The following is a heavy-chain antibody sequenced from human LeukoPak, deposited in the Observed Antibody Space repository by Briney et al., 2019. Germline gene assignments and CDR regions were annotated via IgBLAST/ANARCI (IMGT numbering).Heavy chain of an antibody. CDR3: ARVYDYVWGSRSYFDY. V-gene: IGHV3-30-3*01. CDR2: TSYDGSNK. D-gene: IGHD3-16*01. CDR1: GFTFSSYA. J-gene: IGHJ4*02. Sequence: PGGSLRLSCAASGFTFSSYAMHWVRQAPGKGLEWVAVTSYDGSNKYYADSVKGRFTISRDNSKNTLYLQMNSLRAEDTAVYYCARVYDYVWGSRSYFDYWGQGTLVTVSS.